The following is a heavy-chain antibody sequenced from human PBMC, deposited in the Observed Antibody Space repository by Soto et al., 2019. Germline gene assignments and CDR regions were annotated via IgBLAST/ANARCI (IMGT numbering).Heavy chain of an antibody. Sequence: PSETLALACAVYVGFLSESDGTWIRQPPGKGLEWIGEINHVGGTNYNPSLKSRVTMSVDTSQNQFSLRLISVTAADTAMYFCVRIRYQLPSSVLWLDPWGQGNPVTVS. CDR2: INHVGGT. J-gene: IGHJ5*02. CDR3: VRIRYQLPSSVLWLDP. V-gene: IGHV4-34*01. CDR1: VGFLSESD. D-gene: IGHD3-16*01.